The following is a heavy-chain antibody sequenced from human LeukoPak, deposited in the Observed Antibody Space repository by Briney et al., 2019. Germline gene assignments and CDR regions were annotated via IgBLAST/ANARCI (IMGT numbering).Heavy chain of an antibody. CDR2: INHSGST. CDR3: ARDRWAAAGTSDY. Sequence: PSETLSLTCAVYGGSFSGYYWSWIRQPPGKGLEWIGEINHSGSTNYNPSLKSRVTISVDTSKNQFSLKLSSVTAADTAVYYCARDRWAAAGTSDYWGQGTLVTVSS. V-gene: IGHV4-34*01. D-gene: IGHD6-13*01. J-gene: IGHJ4*02. CDR1: GGSFSGYY.